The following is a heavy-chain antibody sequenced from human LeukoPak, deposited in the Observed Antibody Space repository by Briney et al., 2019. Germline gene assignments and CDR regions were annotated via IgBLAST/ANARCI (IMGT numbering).Heavy chain of an antibody. CDR3: ARDLGSSWGYNWFDP. J-gene: IGHJ5*02. V-gene: IGHV4-61*02. CDR2: IYTSGST. CDR1: GGSISSGSYY. D-gene: IGHD6-13*01. Sequence: SQTLSLTCTVSGGSISSGSYYWSWIRQPAGKGLEWIGRIYTSGSTNYNPSLKSRVTISVDTSKNQFSLKLSSVTAADTAVYYCARDLGSSWGYNWFDPWGQGTLVAVSS.